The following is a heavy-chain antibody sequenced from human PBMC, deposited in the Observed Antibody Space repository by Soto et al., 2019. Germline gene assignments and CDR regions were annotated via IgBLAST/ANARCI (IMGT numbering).Heavy chain of an antibody. CDR2: IKGDASNT. Sequence: EVQLVESGGGLFQPGGSLRLSCEASGFTFSNYWMHWVRQVPGKGLVWVSRIKGDASNTNYADFVKGRFTISRDNAKNTVYLQMNSLTAEGPAVYFCARGVTGYYGSEGWGQGKMVTVSS. J-gene: IGHJ3*01. CDR3: ARGVTGYYGSEG. CDR1: GFTFSNYW. V-gene: IGHV3-74*01. D-gene: IGHD3-10*01.